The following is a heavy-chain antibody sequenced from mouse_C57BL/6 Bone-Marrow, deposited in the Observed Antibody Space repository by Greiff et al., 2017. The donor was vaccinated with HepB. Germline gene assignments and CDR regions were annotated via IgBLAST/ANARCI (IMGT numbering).Heavy chain of an antibody. CDR3: TTIGGYYFDY. D-gene: IGHD2-14*01. V-gene: IGHV1-15*01. J-gene: IGHJ2*01. CDR1: GYTFTDYE. Sequence: VQLQQSGAELVRPGASVTLSCKASGYTFTDYEMHWVKQTPVHGLEWIGAIAPETGGTAYNQKFKGKAILTADKSSSTAYMELRSLTSEDAAVYYCTTIGGYYFDYWGQGTTLTVSS. CDR2: IAPETGGT.